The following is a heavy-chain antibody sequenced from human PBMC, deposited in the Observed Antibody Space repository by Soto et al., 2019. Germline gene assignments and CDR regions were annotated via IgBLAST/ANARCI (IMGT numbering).Heavy chain of an antibody. CDR2: IYYSGST. CDR1: GASISSAGYY. CDR3: ARDLQRYCSSTACYYYGMDV. Sequence: SETLSLTCTVSGASISSAGYYWNWIRQHPGKGLEWIGYIYYSGSTYYNPSLKSRVTISVDTSKNQFSLKLSSATAADTAIYYCARDLQRYCSSTACYYYGMDVWGQGTTVTVSS. J-gene: IGHJ6*02. D-gene: IGHD2-2*01. V-gene: IGHV4-31*03.